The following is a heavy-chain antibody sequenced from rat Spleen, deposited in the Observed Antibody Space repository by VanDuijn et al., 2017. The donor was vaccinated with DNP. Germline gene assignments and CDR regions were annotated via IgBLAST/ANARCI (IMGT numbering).Heavy chain of an antibody. Sequence: QVQLKESGPGLVQPSQTLSLTCTVSGFSLTSYGVSWVRQPPGKGLEWIAARSSGGSTYYNSALKSRLSIDRDTSKSQVFLRMNSLQTEDTAVYFCTRFRTAGSDYYAMDAWGQGTSVTVSS. J-gene: IGHJ4*01. V-gene: IGHV2S12*01. CDR2: RSSGGST. D-gene: IGHD1-3*01. CDR1: GFSLTSYG. CDR3: TRFRTAGSDYYAMDA.